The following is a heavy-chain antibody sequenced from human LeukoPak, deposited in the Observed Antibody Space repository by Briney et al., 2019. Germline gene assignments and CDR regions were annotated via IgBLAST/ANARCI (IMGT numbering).Heavy chain of an antibody. J-gene: IGHJ3*02. D-gene: IGHD2-21*02. Sequence: GESLKISCTGFGYSFTTYWIGWVRQMPGKGLEWVGIIYPGDSDARYSPSFQGQVTISVDKSISTAYLQWSSLKASDTAMYYCARQGRIVVVTTTHDAFDIWGQGTMVTVSS. CDR2: IYPGDSDA. CDR1: GYSFTTYW. V-gene: IGHV5-51*01. CDR3: ARQGRIVVVTTTHDAFDI.